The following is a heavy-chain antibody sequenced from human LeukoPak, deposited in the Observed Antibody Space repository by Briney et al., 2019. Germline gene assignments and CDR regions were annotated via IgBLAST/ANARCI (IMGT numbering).Heavy chain of an antibody. V-gene: IGHV3-7*03. CDR3: ARGATMVRGVIITRKPYYFDY. CDR2: IKQDGSEK. CDR1: GFTFSSYW. Sequence: GGSLRLSCAASGFTFSSYWMSWVRQAPGKGLEWVANIKQDGSEKYYVDSVKGRFTISRDNAKNSLYLQMNSLRAEDTAVYYCARGATMVRGVIITRKPYYFDYWGQGTLVTVSS. D-gene: IGHD3-10*01. J-gene: IGHJ4*02.